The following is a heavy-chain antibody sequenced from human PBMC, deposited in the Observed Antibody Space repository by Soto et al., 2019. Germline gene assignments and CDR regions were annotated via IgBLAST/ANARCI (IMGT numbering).Heavy chain of an antibody. J-gene: IGHJ4*02. CDR2: IYYSGST. V-gene: IGHV4-59*01. D-gene: IGHD5-12*01. Sequence: SETLSLTCTVSGGSISSYYWSWIRQPPGKGLEWIGYIYYSGSTNYNPSLKSRVTISVDTSKNQFSLKLSSVTAADTAVYYCAGLRDGYNYFDYWGQGTLVTSPQ. CDR3: AGLRDGYNYFDY. CDR1: GGSISSYY.